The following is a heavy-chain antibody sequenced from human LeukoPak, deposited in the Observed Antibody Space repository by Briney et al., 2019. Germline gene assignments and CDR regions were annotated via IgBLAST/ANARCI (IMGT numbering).Heavy chain of an antibody. J-gene: IGHJ6*03. V-gene: IGHV3-7*01. D-gene: IGHD6-6*01. CDR2: IKQDGSEK. CDR1: GFIFSDYY. Sequence: GGSLRLSCAASGFIFSDYYMSWIRQAPGKGLEWVANIKQDGSEKYYVDSVKGRFTISRDNAKNSLYLQMNSLRAEDTAVYYCARLTLEYSSPQGGYYYYMDVWGKGTTVTVSS. CDR3: ARLTLEYSSPQGGYYYYMDV.